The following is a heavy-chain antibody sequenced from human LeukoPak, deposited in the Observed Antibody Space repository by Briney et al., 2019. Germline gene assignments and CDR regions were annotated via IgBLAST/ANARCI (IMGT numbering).Heavy chain of an antibody. J-gene: IGHJ2*01. CDR3: ARVVAGGSCCKYWYFDL. CDR2: IYHSGST. V-gene: IGHV4-30-2*01. Sequence: PSETLSLTCAVSGGSISSGGYFWSWIRQPPGKGLEWIGYIYHSGSTYYNPSLKSRVTISVDRSKNQFSLKLSSVTAADTAVYYCARVVAGGSCCKYWYFDLWGRGTLVTVSS. D-gene: IGHD2-15*01. CDR1: GGSISSGGYF.